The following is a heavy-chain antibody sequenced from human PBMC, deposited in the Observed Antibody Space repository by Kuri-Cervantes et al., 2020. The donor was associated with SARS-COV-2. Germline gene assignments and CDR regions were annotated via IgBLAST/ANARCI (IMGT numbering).Heavy chain of an antibody. CDR1: GGSISSYY. CDR3: ARAAYSSSWYGERNWFDP. CDR2: IYTSGST. J-gene: IGHJ5*02. Sequence: GSLRLSCTVSGGSISSYYWSWIRQPAGKGLEWIGRIYTSGSTNYNPSLKSRVTMSVDTSKNQFSLKLNSVTAADTAVYYCARAAYSSSWYGERNWFDPWGQGTLVTVSS. D-gene: IGHD6-13*01. V-gene: IGHV4-4*07.